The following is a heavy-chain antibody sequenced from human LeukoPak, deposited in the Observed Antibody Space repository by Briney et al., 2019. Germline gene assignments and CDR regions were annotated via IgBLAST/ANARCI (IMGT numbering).Heavy chain of an antibody. D-gene: IGHD4-17*01. CDR1: GGSISSSSYY. Sequence: PSETLSPTCTVSGGSISSSSYYWGWIRQPPGKGLEWIGSIYYSGSTYYNPSLKSRVTISVDTSKNQFSLKLSSVTAADTAVYYCAGSYGDYWFDPWGQGTLVTVSS. V-gene: IGHV4-39*01. J-gene: IGHJ5*02. CDR3: AGSYGDYWFDP. CDR2: IYYSGST.